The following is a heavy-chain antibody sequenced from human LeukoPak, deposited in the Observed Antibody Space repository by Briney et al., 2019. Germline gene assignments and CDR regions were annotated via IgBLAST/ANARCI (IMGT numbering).Heavy chain of an antibody. CDR2: MYYSGST. CDR3: AEQTSTRRDAFDI. D-gene: IGHD1-7*01. CDR1: GGSIRSRIHY. V-gene: IGHV4-39*01. J-gene: IGHJ3*02. Sequence: SETLSLTYTVSGGSIRSRIHYGGWIRQPPGKGLEWIGTMYYSGSTYYNPSLKSRVTIYVDTSKKKFSLKLSSVTAADTAVYFCAEQTSTRRDAFDIWGQGTMVTVSS.